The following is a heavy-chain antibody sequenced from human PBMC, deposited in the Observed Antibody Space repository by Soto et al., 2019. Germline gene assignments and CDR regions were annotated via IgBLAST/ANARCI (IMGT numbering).Heavy chain of an antibody. CDR1: DDFISSYY. Sequence: TSETLSLTCTVSDDFISSYYWNWIRKPAGKGLEWIGRVSTSGATNYNPSLESRVTMSVDTSKKQFSLKLTSVTAADTAIYYCARNPNDFGEYTVFDVWGHGTLVTVSS. CDR3: ARNPNDFGEYTVFDV. D-gene: IGHD4-17*01. V-gene: IGHV4-4*07. CDR2: VSTSGAT. J-gene: IGHJ3*01.